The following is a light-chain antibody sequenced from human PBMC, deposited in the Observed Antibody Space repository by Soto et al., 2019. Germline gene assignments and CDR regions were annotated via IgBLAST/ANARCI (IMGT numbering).Light chain of an antibody. V-gene: IGLV2-8*01. CDR1: RRDIGGYDF. CDR3: SSYTSISTHVI. CDR2: EVT. Sequence: QSVLIQPPSASGSPGQSVTISCTGTRRDIGGYDFVSWYQQHPGKAPKLLISEVTKRPSGVPDRFSGSKSGNTASLTISGLQSDDEADYYCSSYTSISTHVIFGGGTKLTVL. J-gene: IGLJ2*01.